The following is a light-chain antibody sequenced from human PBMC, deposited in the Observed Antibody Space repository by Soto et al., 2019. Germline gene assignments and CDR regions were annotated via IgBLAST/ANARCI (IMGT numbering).Light chain of an antibody. CDR1: QTISSW. J-gene: IGKJ5*01. CDR3: QQYGSSPPIT. CDR2: DAS. V-gene: IGKV3-20*01. Sequence: PQSPSTLSGSVGDRVTITCRASQTISSWLAWYQLKPGQAPRLLIYDASNRATGIPDRFSGGGSGTDFTLTISRLEPEDFAVYYCQQYGSSPPITFGQGTRLEIK.